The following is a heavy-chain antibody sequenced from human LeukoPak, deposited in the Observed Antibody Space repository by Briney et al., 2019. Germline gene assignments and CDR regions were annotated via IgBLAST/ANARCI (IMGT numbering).Heavy chain of an antibody. V-gene: IGHV4-59*01. Sequence: SETLSLTCTVSGGPISSYYWSWIRQPPGKGLEWIGYIYYSGSTNYNPSLKSRVTISVDTSKNQFSLKLSSVTAADTAVYYCAREYGDYVSRHYWYFDLWGRGTLVTVSS. J-gene: IGHJ2*01. D-gene: IGHD4-17*01. CDR3: AREYGDYVSRHYWYFDL. CDR2: IYYSGST. CDR1: GGPISSYY.